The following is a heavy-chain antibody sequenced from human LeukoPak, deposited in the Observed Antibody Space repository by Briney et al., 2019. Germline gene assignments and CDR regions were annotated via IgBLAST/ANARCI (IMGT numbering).Heavy chain of an antibody. D-gene: IGHD6-13*01. J-gene: IGHJ2*01. CDR1: GSSFSGSY. Sequence: SETLSLTRTVSGSSFSGSYWSWIRQPAGKGLEWIGRIYASGSTNYNPSFKSRITMSVDTSKNHFSLNLSSVTAADTAVYYCARDWMDSSSWFRWYFDLWGRGTLVIVSS. CDR2: IYASGST. V-gene: IGHV4-4*07. CDR3: ARDWMDSSSWFRWYFDL.